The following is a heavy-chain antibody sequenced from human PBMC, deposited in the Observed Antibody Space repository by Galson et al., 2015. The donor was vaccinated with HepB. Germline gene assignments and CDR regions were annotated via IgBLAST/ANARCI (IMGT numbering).Heavy chain of an antibody. CDR3: ARDSTPMFDGETGYFDF. D-gene: IGHD3-10*02. Sequence: LSLTCAVYGGSLSDYYWTWIRQPPGKGLEWIGDIKHTGTTNYQPSLKSRVTISLDTSKNEFSLRLSSLTAADTAVYYCARDSTPMFDGETGYFDFWGQGTLVTVSS. CDR1: GGSLSDYY. J-gene: IGHJ4*02. V-gene: IGHV4-34*01. CDR2: IKHTGTT.